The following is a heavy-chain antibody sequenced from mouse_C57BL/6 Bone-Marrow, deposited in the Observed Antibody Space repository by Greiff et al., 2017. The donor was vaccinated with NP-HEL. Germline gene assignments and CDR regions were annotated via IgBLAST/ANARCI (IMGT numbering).Heavy chain of an antibody. Sequence: VQLQQSGAELVRPGASVTLSCKASGYTFTDYEMHWVKQTPVHGLEWIGAIDPETGGTAYNQKFKGKAILTADKSSSTAYMELRSLTSEDSAVYYCTRFITTVARFFDYWGQGTTLTVSS. CDR1: GYTFTDYE. D-gene: IGHD1-1*01. CDR2: IDPETGGT. J-gene: IGHJ2*01. V-gene: IGHV1-15*01. CDR3: TRFITTVARFFDY.